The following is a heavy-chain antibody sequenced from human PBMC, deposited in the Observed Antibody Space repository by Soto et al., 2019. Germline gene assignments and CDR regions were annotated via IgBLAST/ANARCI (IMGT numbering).Heavy chain of an antibody. J-gene: IGHJ6*03. Sequence: SETLSLTCAVYGGSFSGYYWSWIRQPPGKGLEWIGEINQSGSTNYNPSHKSRVTISVDTSKNQFSLKLSSVTAADTAVYYCARGPRYYDFWSGYHRYYYYYYMDVWAKGPRSPSP. D-gene: IGHD3-3*01. CDR3: ARGPRYYDFWSGYHRYYYYYYMDV. CDR1: GGSFSGYY. V-gene: IGHV4-34*01. CDR2: INQSGST.